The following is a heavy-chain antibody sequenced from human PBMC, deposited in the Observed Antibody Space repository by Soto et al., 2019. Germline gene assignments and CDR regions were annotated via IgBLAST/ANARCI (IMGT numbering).Heavy chain of an antibody. J-gene: IGHJ4*02. V-gene: IGHV3-15*07. CDR2: IKSKTDGVTT. Sequence: AGSGVTFRNAWMNGARQAPGKGLEWVGRIKSKTDGVTTDYAAPVKGRFTISRDNSRHTLYLQMDSLRAEDTAVYFRARDTDGGNRALSAYWGQGTLVTVSS. CDR1: GVTFRNAW. CDR3: ARDTDGGNRALSAY. D-gene: IGHD2-15*01.